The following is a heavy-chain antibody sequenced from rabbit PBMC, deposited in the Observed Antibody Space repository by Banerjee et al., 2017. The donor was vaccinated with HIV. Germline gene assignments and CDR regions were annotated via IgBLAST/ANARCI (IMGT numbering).Heavy chain of an antibody. CDR2: INSSSGNT. CDR3: ARDAGYAGSNL. CDR1: GFSFSNKYV. V-gene: IGHV1S45*01. D-gene: IGHD4-2*01. Sequence: QEQLEESGGGLVKPGASLTLSCKASGFSFSNKYVMSWVRQAPGKGLEWIACINSSSGNTVYATWAKGRFTISKTSSTTVTLQMTSLTAADTATYFCARDAGYAGSNLWGPGTLVTVS. J-gene: IGHJ4*01.